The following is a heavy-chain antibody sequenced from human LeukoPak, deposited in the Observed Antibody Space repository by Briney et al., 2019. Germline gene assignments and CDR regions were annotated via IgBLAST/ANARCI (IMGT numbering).Heavy chain of an antibody. J-gene: IGHJ4*02. D-gene: IGHD4-23*01. V-gene: IGHV3-74*01. CDR3: VRDLDLGGYSSFVS. CDR2: LRSDGGSS. CDR1: GFTFSSFW. Sequence: GGSLRLSCAASGFTFSSFWMYWVRQAPGKGLVWVSRLRSDGGSSAYADFVKGRFTISRDNAKNTLYLQMNTLRAEDTAVYYCVRDLDLGGYSSFVSWGQGTLVTVSS.